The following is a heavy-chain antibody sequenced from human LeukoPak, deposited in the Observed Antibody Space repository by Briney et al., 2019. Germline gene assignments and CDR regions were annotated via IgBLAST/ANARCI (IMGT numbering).Heavy chain of an antibody. CDR2: IKQDGSEK. V-gene: IGHV3-7*01. CDR3: ARDQSSGWYNYYYYYMDV. CDR1: GFTFSSYW. J-gene: IGHJ6*03. D-gene: IGHD6-19*01. Sequence: GGSLRLSCAASGFTFSSYWMSWVRQAPGKGLEWVANIKQDGSEKYYVDSVKGRFIISRDNAKNSLYLQMNSLRAEDTAVYYCARDQSSGWYNYYYYYMDVRGKGTTVTVSS.